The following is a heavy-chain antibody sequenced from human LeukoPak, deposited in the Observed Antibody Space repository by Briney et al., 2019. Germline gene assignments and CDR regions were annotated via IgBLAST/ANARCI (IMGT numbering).Heavy chain of an antibody. CDR1: GYTFTDYY. CDR3: AAHATVTTSPFYYMDV. V-gene: IGHV1-2*02. CDR2: INPNSGGT. J-gene: IGHJ6*03. D-gene: IGHD4-11*01. Sequence: ASVKVSCKASGYTFTDYYMHWVQQAPGQGLEWMGWINPNSGGTNFAQKFQGRVAMTRDTSISTAYLELGSLRSDDAAVYYCAAHATVTTSPFYYMDVWGKGTTVTVSS.